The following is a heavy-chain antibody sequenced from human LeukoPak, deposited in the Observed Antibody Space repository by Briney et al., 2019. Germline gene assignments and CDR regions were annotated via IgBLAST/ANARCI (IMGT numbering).Heavy chain of an antibody. CDR1: GFPFSSYA. Sequence: GGSLRLSCAASGFPFSSYAMHWVRQAPGKGLEWVAVISYDGSNKYYADSVKGRFTISRDNSKNTLYLQMNSLRAEDTAVYYCARDSSGAVFDYWGQGTLVTVSS. CDR3: ARDSSGAVFDY. D-gene: IGHD2-15*01. V-gene: IGHV3-30*14. J-gene: IGHJ4*02. CDR2: ISYDGSNK.